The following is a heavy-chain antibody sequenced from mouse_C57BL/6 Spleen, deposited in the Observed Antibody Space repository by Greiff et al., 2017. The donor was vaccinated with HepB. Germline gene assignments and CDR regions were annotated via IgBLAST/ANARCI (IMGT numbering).Heavy chain of an antibody. V-gene: IGHV1-82*01. J-gene: IGHJ4*01. D-gene: IGHD1-1*01. CDR3: ARILYYYGSSPYAMDY. CDR1: GYAFSSSW. Sequence: QVQLKESGPELVKPGASVKISCKASGYAFSSSWMNWVKQRPGKGLEWIGRIYPGDGDTNYNGKFKGKATLTADKSSSTAYMQLSSLTSEDSAVYFCARILYYYGSSPYAMDYWGQGTSVTVSS. CDR2: IYPGDGDT.